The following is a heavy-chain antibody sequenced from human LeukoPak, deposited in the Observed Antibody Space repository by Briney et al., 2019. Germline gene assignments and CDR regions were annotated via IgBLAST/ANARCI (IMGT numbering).Heavy chain of an antibody. Sequence: QPGGSLRLSCAASGFTFISYGMQWVRQAPGKGLVWVSRINPDGSSTSYADSVNGRFTVSRDNSKNTLYLEMNGLSPDDTAVYYCARGVEPLAANTLAYWGQGTLVTVSS. CDR2: INPDGSST. D-gene: IGHD1-14*01. V-gene: IGHV3-74*01. CDR3: ARGVEPLAANTLAY. CDR1: GFTFISYG. J-gene: IGHJ4*02.